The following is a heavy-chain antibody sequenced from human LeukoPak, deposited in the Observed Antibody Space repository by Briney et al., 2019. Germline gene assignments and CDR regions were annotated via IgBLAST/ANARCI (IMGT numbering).Heavy chain of an antibody. J-gene: IGHJ4*02. CDR3: ASSSGAILDN. V-gene: IGHV3-74*01. D-gene: IGHD3-10*01. Sequence: GGTLSLSRVGSGFTLRSFWMHWVRGLPGKGPVWLSRMNSDGSILTYADSEKGRFTISRDNAKNTLFLQMNNLRAEDTAVYYCASSSGAILDNWGQGALVTVSS. CDR1: GFTLRSFW. CDR2: MNSDGSIL.